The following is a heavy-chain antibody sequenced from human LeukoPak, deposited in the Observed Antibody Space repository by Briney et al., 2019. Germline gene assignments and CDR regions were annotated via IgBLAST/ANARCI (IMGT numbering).Heavy chain of an antibody. Sequence: GASVKVSCKASGGTLSGYGISWVRQAPGQGLEWLGGIIPLFGTADFAQRFQGRVTITTDESTNTAYMELSSLRSEDTAVYYCARVFSSGHGDYFDYWGQGTLVTVSS. CDR2: IIPLFGTA. CDR3: ARVFSSGHGDYFDY. V-gene: IGHV1-69*05. D-gene: IGHD3-22*01. J-gene: IGHJ4*02. CDR1: GGTLSGYG.